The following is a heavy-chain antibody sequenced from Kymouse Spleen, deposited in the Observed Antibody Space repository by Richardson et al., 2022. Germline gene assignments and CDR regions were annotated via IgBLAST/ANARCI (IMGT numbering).Heavy chain of an antibody. CDR2: IYYSGST. CDR1: GGSISSSSYY. Sequence: QLQLQESGPGLVKPSETLSLTCTVSGGSISSSSYYWGWIRQPPGKGLEWIGSIYYSGSTYYNPSLKSRVTISVDTSKNQFSLKLSSVTAADTAVYYCARLSGITGTTDDYWGQGTLVTVSS. V-gene: IGHV4-39*01. D-gene: IGHD1-7*01. J-gene: IGHJ4*02. CDR3: ARLSGITGTTDDY.